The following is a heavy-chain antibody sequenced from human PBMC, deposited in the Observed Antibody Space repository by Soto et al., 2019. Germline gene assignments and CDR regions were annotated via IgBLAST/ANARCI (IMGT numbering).Heavy chain of an antibody. CDR2: INHSGST. J-gene: IGHJ5*02. V-gene: IGHV4-34*01. Sequence: ASETLSLTCAVYGGSFSGYYLSWIRQPPGKGLEWIGEINHSGSTNYNPSLKSRVTISVDTSKNQFSLKLSSVTAADTAVYYCARAGYGNTYYYGSGSYSHWFDPWGQGTLVTVSS. CDR3: ARAGYGNTYYYGSGSYSHWFDP. D-gene: IGHD3-10*01. CDR1: GGSFSGYY.